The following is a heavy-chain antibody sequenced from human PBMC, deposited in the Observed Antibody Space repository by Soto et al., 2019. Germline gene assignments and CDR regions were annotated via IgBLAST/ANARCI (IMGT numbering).Heavy chain of an antibody. Sequence: SETGSLTCTFSGVSMRRVGYYWSWIRQQPGKGVQWMGSIYYSGSTYYNPSLKGRVTISVDTYKNQFSMKLSSVTVAETAVYYSARAPDEYYIVGHQYIWLDPWGQGNLDTVT. V-gene: IGHV4-31*03. D-gene: IGHD2-15*01. CDR3: ARAPDEYYIVGHQYIWLDP. J-gene: IGHJ5*02. CDR2: IYYSGST. CDR1: GVSMRRVGYY.